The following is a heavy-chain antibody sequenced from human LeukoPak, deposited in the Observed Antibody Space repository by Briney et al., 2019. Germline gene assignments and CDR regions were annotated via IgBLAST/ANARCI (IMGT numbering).Heavy chain of an antibody. CDR1: GFTFRSHS. J-gene: IGHJ4*02. Sequence: GGSLRLSCAASGFTFRSHSMNWVRQAPGKGLEWISYIHSGDSTTYYADSVKGRFTISRDNAKNSLYLQMNSLGAEDTAIYYCAIIGYNWRLDYWGQGILVTVSS. V-gene: IGHV3-48*04. D-gene: IGHD1-1*01. CDR3: AIIGYNWRLDY. CDR2: IHSGDSTT.